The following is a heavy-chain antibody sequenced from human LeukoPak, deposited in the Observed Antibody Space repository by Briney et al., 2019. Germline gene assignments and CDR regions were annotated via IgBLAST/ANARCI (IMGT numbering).Heavy chain of an antibody. D-gene: IGHD3-16*02. J-gene: IGHJ4*02. CDR2: ISAYNGNT. CDR3: ARYRTFGGVIVMGDLDY. V-gene: IGHV1-18*01. Sequence: ASVKVSFKDSGYTFTIYGISWVRQAPGQGREWMGWISAYNGNTNHAQKLQGRVTITTDTSTSTAYMELRSLRSDDTAVYYCARYRTFGGVIVMGDLDYWGQGTLVTVSS. CDR1: GYTFTIYG.